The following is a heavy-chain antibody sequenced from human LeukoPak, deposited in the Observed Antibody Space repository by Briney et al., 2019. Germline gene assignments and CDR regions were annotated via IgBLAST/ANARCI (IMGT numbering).Heavy chain of an antibody. D-gene: IGHD4-23*01. V-gene: IGHV4-4*09. CDR2: IYTSGST. Sequence: SETLSLTCTVSGGSISSYYWSWIRQPPGKGLEWIGYIYTSGSTNYNPSLKSRVTISVDTSKTQFSLKLSSVTAADTAVYYCAGTDDYGGTSGYFDLWGRGTLVTVSS. CDR3: AGTDDYGGTSGYFDL. J-gene: IGHJ2*01. CDR1: GGSISSYY.